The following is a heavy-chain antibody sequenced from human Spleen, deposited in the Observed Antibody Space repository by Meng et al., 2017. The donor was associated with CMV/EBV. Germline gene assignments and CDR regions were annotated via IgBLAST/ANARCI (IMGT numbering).Heavy chain of an antibody. CDR3: ARGGDIVVVSPAIPLDY. D-gene: IGHD2-2*02. Sequence: FSNSAAWNWIRQSPSRGLEWLGRTSYRSKRYTDYALFVKSRITINPDTSKNQFSLQLTSVTPEDTAVYYCARGGDIVVVSPAIPLDYWGQGTLVTVSS. J-gene: IGHJ4*02. CDR1: FSNSAA. V-gene: IGHV6-1*01. CDR2: TSYRSKRYT.